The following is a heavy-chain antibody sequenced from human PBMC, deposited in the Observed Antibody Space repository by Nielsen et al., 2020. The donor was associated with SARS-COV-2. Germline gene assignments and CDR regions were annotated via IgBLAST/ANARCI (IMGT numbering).Heavy chain of an antibody. V-gene: IGHV3-30-3*01. D-gene: IGHD2-21*02. CDR1: GFTFSNYA. J-gene: IGHJ1*01. Sequence: GESLKISCAASGFTFSNYAMHWLRQAPGKGLEWVAIISHDGSNNHYADSVKGRFTISRHNSYNTLLLQMNSLRGEDTAVYYCARDGFVVVTARRGEYFQHWGQGTLVTVSS. CDR3: ARDGFVVVTARRGEYFQH. CDR2: ISHDGSNN.